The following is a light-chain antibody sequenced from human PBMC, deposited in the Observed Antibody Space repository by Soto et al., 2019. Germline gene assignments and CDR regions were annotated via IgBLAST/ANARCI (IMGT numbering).Light chain of an antibody. J-gene: IGKJ1*01. CDR1: QTISSW. Sequence: IQMTQSLSTLYGSVGDRVTITCRASQTISSWLAWYQQKPGKAPKLLIYKASTLKSGVPSRFSGSGSWTELTFTISSLQPDDFATYYCQHYNSYSEAFGQGTKVDIK. CDR2: KAS. CDR3: QHYNSYSEA. V-gene: IGKV1-5*03.